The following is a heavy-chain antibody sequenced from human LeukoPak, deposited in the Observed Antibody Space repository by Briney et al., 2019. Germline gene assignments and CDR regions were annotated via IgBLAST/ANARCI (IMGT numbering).Heavy chain of an antibody. J-gene: IGHJ6*02. V-gene: IGHV1-2*02. CDR3: ARVRIGQQLGKYYYYAMDV. D-gene: IGHD6-13*01. Sequence: ASVKVSCKASGYTFTDYYMHWVRQAPGQGLEWMGWINPNSGGTNFAQKFQGRVTMTTDTSISTAYMEVSRLGSDDTAVYYCARVRIGQQLGKYYYYAMDVWGQGTTVTVSS. CDR2: INPNSGGT. CDR1: GYTFTDYY.